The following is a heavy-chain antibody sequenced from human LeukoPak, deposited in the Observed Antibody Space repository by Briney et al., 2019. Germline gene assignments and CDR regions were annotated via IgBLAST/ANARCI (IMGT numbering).Heavy chain of an antibody. CDR2: IYYSGST. CDR1: GGSISSYY. J-gene: IGHJ4*02. D-gene: IGHD6-13*01. CDR3: AYSSSWTPFDY. Sequence: SETLSLTCTVSGGSISSYYWSWIRRPPGKGLEWIGYIYYSGSTNYNPSLKSRVTISVDTSKNQFSLKLSSVTAAATAVYYCAYSSSWTPFDYRGQGTLVTVSS. V-gene: IGHV4-59*08.